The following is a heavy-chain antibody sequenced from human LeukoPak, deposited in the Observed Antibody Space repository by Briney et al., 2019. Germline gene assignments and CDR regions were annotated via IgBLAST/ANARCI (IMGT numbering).Heavy chain of an antibody. D-gene: IGHD3-10*01. CDR1: GGSISSSSYY. Sequence: SETLSLTCTVSGGSISSSSYYWGWIRQPPGKGLEWIGSIYYSGSTYYNPSLKSRVTISVDTSKNQFSLKLSSVTAADTAVYYCARSYGSTNWFDPWGQGTLVTVSS. J-gene: IGHJ5*02. V-gene: IGHV4-39*07. CDR2: IYYSGST. CDR3: ARSYGSTNWFDP.